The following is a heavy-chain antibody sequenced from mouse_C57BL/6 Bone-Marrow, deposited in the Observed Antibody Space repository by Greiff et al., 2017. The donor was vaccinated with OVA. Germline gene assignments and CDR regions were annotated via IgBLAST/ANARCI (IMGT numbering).Heavy chain of an antibody. CDR2: IDPENGDT. CDR3: TTWGYYGYPWFAY. CDR1: GFNIKDDY. V-gene: IGHV14-4*01. Sequence: EVMLVESGAELVRPGASVKLSCTASGFNIKDDYMHWVKQRPEQGLEWIGWIDPENGDTEYASKFQGKATITADTSSNTAYLQLSSLTSEDTAVYYCTTWGYYGYPWFAYWGQGTLVTVSA. J-gene: IGHJ3*01. D-gene: IGHD2-2*01.